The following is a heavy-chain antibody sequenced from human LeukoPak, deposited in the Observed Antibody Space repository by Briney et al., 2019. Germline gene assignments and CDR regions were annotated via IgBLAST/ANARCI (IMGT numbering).Heavy chain of an antibody. Sequence: GSSVKVSCKASGGTFSSYAISWVRQAPGQGLEWMGGIIPIFGTANYAQKFQGRVTITADESTSTAYMELSNLRSEGTAVYYCARGRYSSSWYLYYWGQGTLVTVSS. J-gene: IGHJ4*02. CDR1: GGTFSSYA. CDR2: IIPIFGTA. D-gene: IGHD6-13*01. V-gene: IGHV1-69*01. CDR3: ARGRYSSSWYLYY.